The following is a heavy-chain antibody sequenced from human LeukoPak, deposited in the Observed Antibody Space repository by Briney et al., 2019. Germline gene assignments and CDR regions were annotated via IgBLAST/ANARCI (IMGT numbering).Heavy chain of an antibody. CDR3: ARGSGSRDFWSGYLNWFDP. Sequence: SETLSLTCAVYGGSLSGYYWSWIRQPPGKGLEWIGEINHSGSTNYNPSLKSRVTISVDTSKNQFSLKLSSVTAADTAVYYCARGSGSRDFWSGYLNWFDPWGQGTLVTVSS. CDR2: INHSGST. D-gene: IGHD3-3*01. CDR1: GGSLSGYY. J-gene: IGHJ5*02. V-gene: IGHV4-34*01.